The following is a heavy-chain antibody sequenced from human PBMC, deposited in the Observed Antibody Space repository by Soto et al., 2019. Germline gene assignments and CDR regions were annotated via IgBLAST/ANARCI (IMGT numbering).Heavy chain of an antibody. Sequence: SETLSLTCAVYGGSFSGYYWSWIRQPPGKGLEWIGEINHSGSTNYNPSLKSRVTISVDTSKNQFSLKLSSVTAADTAVYYCARGLSLRYFDWLPLYNYYYYMDVWGKGTTVTVSS. J-gene: IGHJ6*03. CDR1: GGSFSGYY. D-gene: IGHD3-9*01. V-gene: IGHV4-34*01. CDR2: INHSGST. CDR3: ARGLSLRYFDWLPLYNYYYYMDV.